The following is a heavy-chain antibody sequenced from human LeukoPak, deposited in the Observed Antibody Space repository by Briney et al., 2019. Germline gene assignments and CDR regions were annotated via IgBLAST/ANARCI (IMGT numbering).Heavy chain of an antibody. CDR1: GFIFNNYA. D-gene: IGHD6-19*01. CDR3: AKDNRRHYTSGPNPDSLH. CDR2: IRWNSGTI. Sequence: GGSLRLSCAGSGFIFNNYAMHWVRQPPGKGLEWVSGIRWNSGTIDYADSVRGRFTISRDNAKNSLYLQMDSLRVEDTAFYYCAKDNRRHYTSGPNPDSLHWGQGALVTVSS. V-gene: IGHV3-9*01. J-gene: IGHJ4*02.